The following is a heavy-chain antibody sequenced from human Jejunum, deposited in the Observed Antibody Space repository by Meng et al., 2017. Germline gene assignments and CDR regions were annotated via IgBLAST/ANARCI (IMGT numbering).Heavy chain of an antibody. D-gene: IGHD6-25*01. CDR1: GYTFSDYY. CDR3: ARPAARAYVI. Sequence: ASVKVSCKASGYTFSDYYIHWVRQAPGQGLEWMGWINPDSGGTKYAQRFQGRVTMTRDTSTSTAYVELNSLRSGDTAVFYCARPAARAYVIWGQGTLVTVSS. CDR2: INPDSGGT. J-gene: IGHJ3*02. V-gene: IGHV1-2*02.